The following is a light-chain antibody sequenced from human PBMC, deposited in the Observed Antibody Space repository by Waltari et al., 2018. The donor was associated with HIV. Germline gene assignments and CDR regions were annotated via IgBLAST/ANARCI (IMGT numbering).Light chain of an antibody. CDR3: SSYTSSSTRV. CDR2: EVS. Sequence: QSALTQPASVSGSPGQSITISCTGTSSDVGGYNYVSWYQQHPGKAPKLIIYEVSNRRAWIANRFSGSKSGNTASLTISGLQAEDEADYYCSSYTSSSTRVFGGGTKLTVL. J-gene: IGLJ3*02. CDR1: SSDVGGYNY. V-gene: IGLV2-14*01.